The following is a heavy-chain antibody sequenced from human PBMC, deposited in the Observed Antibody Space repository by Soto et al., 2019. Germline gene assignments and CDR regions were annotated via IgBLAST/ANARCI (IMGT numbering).Heavy chain of an antibody. D-gene: IGHD6-13*01. CDR2: ISAYNGNT. J-gene: IGHJ6*03. CDR3: ARDTAYGAAAGFYYYYMDV. Sequence: ASVKVSCKASGYTFTSYGISWVRQAPGQGLEWMGWISAYNGNTNYAQKLQGRVTMTTDTSTSTAYMELRSLRSDDTAVYYCARDTAYGAAAGFYYYYMDVWGKGTTVTVSS. CDR1: GYTFTSYG. V-gene: IGHV1-18*01.